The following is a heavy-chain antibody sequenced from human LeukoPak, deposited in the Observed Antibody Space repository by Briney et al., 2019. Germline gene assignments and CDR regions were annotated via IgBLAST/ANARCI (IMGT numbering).Heavy chain of an antibody. CDR1: GYTLTSYA. CDR3: ARSGSAMVRGVPWRGNWFDP. D-gene: IGHD3-10*01. J-gene: IGHJ5*02. Sequence: ASVKVSCKASGYTLTSYAMHWVRQAPGQRLEWMGWINAGNGNTKYSQKFQGRVTITRDTSASTAYMELSSLRSEDTAVYYCARSGSAMVRGVPWRGNWFDPWGQGTLVTVSS. CDR2: INAGNGNT. V-gene: IGHV1-3*01.